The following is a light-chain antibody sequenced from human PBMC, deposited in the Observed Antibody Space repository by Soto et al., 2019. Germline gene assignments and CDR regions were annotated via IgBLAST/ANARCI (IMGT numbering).Light chain of an antibody. CDR3: QQLYTFPLT. CDR1: QGIRSF. V-gene: IGKV1-9*01. J-gene: IGKJ4*01. Sequence: DIQLTQSPSFLSASVGDIVSITCRASQGIRSFLAWHQQKPGKAPKLLIHGASTLATGVPSRFSGSGSGTEFTLTISSLQPEDFATYYCQQLYTFPLTFGGGTKVEIK. CDR2: GAS.